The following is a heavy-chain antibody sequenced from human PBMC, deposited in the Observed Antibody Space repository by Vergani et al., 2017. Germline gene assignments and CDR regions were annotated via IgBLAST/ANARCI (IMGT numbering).Heavy chain of an antibody. D-gene: IGHD2-15*01. CDR2: INHSGST. J-gene: IGHJ6*03. Sequence: QVQLQQWGAGLLKPSETLSLTCAVYGGSFSGYYWSWIRQPPGKGLEWIGEINHSGSTYYNPSLKSRVTISVDTSKNQFSLKLSSVTAADTAVYYCARQKKDIVVVEAATRGGYYYMDVWGKGTTVTVSS. CDR1: GGSFSGYY. CDR3: ARQKKDIVVVEAATRGGYYYMDV. V-gene: IGHV4-34*01.